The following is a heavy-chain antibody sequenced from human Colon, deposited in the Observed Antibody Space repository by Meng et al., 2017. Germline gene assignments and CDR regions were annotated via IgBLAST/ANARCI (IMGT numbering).Heavy chain of an antibody. J-gene: IGHJ4*02. Sequence: VESWAEVRKPVSSVTLSCKASVGTFRPYHFFWVRQAPGQGLEWMGRIIPAVGSAKYAQRFQGRVTITADIATNTAYMELRSLRSDDTAVYYCARDWFSGNHDVFDYWGQGTLVTVSS. CDR1: VGTFRPYH. CDR3: ARDWFSGNHDVFDY. V-gene: IGHV1-69*08. CDR2: IIPAVGSA. D-gene: IGHD1-26*01.